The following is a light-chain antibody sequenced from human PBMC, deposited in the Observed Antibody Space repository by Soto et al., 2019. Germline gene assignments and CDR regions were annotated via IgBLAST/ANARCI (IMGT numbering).Light chain of an antibody. V-gene: IGLV2-14*01. CDR1: SSDIGGYKY. J-gene: IGLJ1*01. CDR2: DVS. CDR3: SSYTSINTHV. Sequence: QSVLTQPASVSGSPGQSITISCTGTSSDIGGYKYVSWYQQNPDKAPKLMIYDVSYRPSGVSDRFSGSKSGNTASLTISGLQAEDEADYYCSSYTSINTHVFGTGTKVNV.